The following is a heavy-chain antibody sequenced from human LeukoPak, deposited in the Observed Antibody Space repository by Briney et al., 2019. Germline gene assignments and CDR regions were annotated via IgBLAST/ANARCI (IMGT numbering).Heavy chain of an antibody. D-gene: IGHD5-18*01. CDR1: GFTFSNYA. V-gene: IGHV4-59*05. J-gene: IGHJ4*02. CDR2: IYYSGST. CDR3: ARDGYTYGSFDY. Sequence: PGGSLRLSCAASGFTFSNYAMTWVRQAPGKGLEWIGSIYYSGSTYSNPSLKSRVTISVDTSKSQFSLKLSSVTAADTAVYYCARDGYTYGSFDYWGQGTLVTVSS.